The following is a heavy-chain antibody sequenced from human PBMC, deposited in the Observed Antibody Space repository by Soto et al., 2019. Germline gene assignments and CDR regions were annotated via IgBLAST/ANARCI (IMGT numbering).Heavy chain of an antibody. J-gene: IGHJ4*02. CDR1: GFTFSSYA. CDR2: ISYDGSNK. V-gene: IGHV3-30-3*01. Sequence: GGSLRLSCAASGFTFSSYAMHWVRQAPGKGLEWVAVISYDGSNKYYADSVKGRFTISRDNSKNTLYLQMNSLRAEDTAVYYCARDSNEGGYFDYWGQGTLVTVSS. CDR3: ARDSNEGGYFDY. D-gene: IGHD1-1*01.